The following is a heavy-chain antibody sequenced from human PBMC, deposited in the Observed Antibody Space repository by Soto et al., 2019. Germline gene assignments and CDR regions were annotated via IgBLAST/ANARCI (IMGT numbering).Heavy chain of an antibody. D-gene: IGHD3-22*01. CDR3: ASDSSGYYPTN. V-gene: IGHV1-69*06. Sequence: GASVKVSCKASGGTFSSYAISWVRQAPGQGLEWMGGIIPIFGTANYAQKFQGRVTTTADKSTSTAYMELSSLRSEDTAVYYCASDSSGYYPTNWGQGTLVTVS. CDR2: IIPIFGTA. CDR1: GGTFSSYA. J-gene: IGHJ4*02.